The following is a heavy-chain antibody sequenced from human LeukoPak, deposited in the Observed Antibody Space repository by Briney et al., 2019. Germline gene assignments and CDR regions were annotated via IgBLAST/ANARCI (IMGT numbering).Heavy chain of an antibody. J-gene: IGHJ4*02. D-gene: IGHD4-17*01. V-gene: IGHV3-53*01. CDR1: GFTVSGNY. CDR2: ISSDGNT. CDR3: ARLTYGEKFEY. Sequence: PGGSLRLSCAASGFTVSGNYMIWVRQAPGKGLEWVSAISSDGNTYYADSVKGRFTISRDNSKNTLYLQMNSLRAEDTAVYYCARLTYGEKFEYWGQGTLVTVSS.